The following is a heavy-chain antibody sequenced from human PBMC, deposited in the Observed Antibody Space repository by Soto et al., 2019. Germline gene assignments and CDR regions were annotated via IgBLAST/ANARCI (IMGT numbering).Heavy chain of an antibody. V-gene: IGHV1-18*01. CDR2: INTYNGNT. Sequence: ASVKVSCKASGYSFTSYGITWVRQAPGQGLEWTGWINTYNGNTNYAQKLQGRVTMTTDTSTSTAYLELKSLRSDDTAVYYCARVWFGELSSDYWGQGTLVTSPQ. CDR1: GYSFTSYG. CDR3: ARVWFGELSSDY. D-gene: IGHD3-10*01. J-gene: IGHJ4*02.